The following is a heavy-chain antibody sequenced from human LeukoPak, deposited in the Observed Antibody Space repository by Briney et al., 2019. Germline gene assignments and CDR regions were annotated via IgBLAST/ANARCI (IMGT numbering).Heavy chain of an antibody. Sequence: GGSLRLSCAASGFTLSSYAMSWVRQAPGKGLEWVSATSSSDAGTYYVESVRGRFTISRDNSKNKLFLQMNSLRAEDAAVYYCAKAAATSCSGVYWYPFDHSGQGTLVTVSS. CDR1: GFTLSSYA. CDR3: AKAAATSCSGVYWYPFDH. D-gene: IGHD2-15*01. J-gene: IGHJ4*02. V-gene: IGHV3-23*01. CDR2: TSSSDAGT.